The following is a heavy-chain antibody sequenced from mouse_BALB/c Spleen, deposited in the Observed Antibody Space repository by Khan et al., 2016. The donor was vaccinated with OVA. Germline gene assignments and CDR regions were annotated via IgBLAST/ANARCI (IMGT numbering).Heavy chain of an antibody. CDR1: GYTFTNYR. D-gene: IGHD6-2*01. Sequence: QIQLVQSGPELKKPGETVKISCKASGYTFTNYRMNWMKQAPGKGLKWMGWINTYTGEPTYGDDFKGRFSFSLETSASTAYLQINNLKNEAMATXYRARESLYVYFDVCGAGTPVTLSS. CDR2: INTYTGEP. CDR3: ARESLYVYFDV. J-gene: IGHJ1*01. V-gene: IGHV9-1*02.